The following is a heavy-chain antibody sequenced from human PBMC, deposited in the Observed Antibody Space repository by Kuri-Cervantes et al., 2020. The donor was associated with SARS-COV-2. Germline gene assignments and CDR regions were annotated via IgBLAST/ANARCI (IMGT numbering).Heavy chain of an antibody. CDR1: GFTFGDYA. CDR2: IRSKAYGGTT. CDR3: TTDPIVVVPAALRS. J-gene: IGHJ5*02. V-gene: IGHV3-49*04. D-gene: IGHD2-2*01. Sequence: GESLKISCTASGFTFGDYAMSWVRQAPGKGLEWVGFIRSKAYGGTTEYAASVKGRFTISRDDSKSIAYLQMNSLKTEDTAVYYCTTDPIVVVPAALRSWGQGTLVTVSS.